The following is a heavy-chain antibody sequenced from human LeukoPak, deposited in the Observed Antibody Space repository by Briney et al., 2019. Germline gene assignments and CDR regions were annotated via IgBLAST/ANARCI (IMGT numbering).Heavy chain of an antibody. D-gene: IGHD1/OR15-1a*01. CDR3: ARAVNNAFDI. Sequence: GGSLRLSCAASGFTFSSYEMNWVRQAPGKGLEWVSYISSSGNTIRYVDSVKGRFTISRDNAKNSLYVQMNSLRAEDTAVYYCARAVNNAFDIWGQGTMVTVSS. CDR1: GFTFSSYE. V-gene: IGHV3-48*03. CDR2: ISSSGNTI. J-gene: IGHJ3*02.